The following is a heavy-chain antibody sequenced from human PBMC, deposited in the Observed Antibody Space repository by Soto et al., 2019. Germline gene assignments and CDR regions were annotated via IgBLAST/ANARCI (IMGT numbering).Heavy chain of an antibody. J-gene: IGHJ4*02. CDR2: IIPVFAKT. CDR1: GGSFNSYT. D-gene: IGHD4-4*01. V-gene: IGHV1-69*12. Sequence: QVQLVQSGAEVKKPGSSVKVSCKASGGSFNSYTVTWVRQAPGQGLEYVGGIIPVFAKTNYAQKFRGSVTITADESTSTVYMELSSLRSEDTAVYYCARANTAVTPFPPDYWGQGTLVTVSS. CDR3: ARANTAVTPFPPDY.